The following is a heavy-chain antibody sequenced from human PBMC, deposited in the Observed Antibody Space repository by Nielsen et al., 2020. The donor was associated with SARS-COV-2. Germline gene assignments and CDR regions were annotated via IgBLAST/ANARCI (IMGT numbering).Heavy chain of an antibody. J-gene: IGHJ6*02. Sequence: GESLKISCAASGFTFSSYAMHWVRQAPGKGLEWVAVISYDGSNKYYADSVKGRFTISRDNSKNTLYLQMNSLRAEDAAIYNCARGAIVVVPDMDVWGPGTTVTVSS. CDR1: GFTFSSYA. D-gene: IGHD2-2*01. CDR2: ISYDGSNK. V-gene: IGHV3-30*04. CDR3: ARGAIVVVPDMDV.